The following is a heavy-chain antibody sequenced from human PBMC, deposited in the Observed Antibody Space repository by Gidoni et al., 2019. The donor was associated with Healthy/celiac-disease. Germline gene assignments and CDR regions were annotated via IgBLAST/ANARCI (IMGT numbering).Heavy chain of an antibody. V-gene: IGHV1-3*01. D-gene: IGHD4-17*01. CDR3: ARDTDYGDYYLYYYMDV. CDR2: INAGNGNT. J-gene: IGHJ6*03. Sequence: WINAGNGNTKYSQKFQGRVTITRDTSASTAYMELSSLRSEDTAVYYCARDTDYGDYYLYYYMDVWGKGTTVTVSS.